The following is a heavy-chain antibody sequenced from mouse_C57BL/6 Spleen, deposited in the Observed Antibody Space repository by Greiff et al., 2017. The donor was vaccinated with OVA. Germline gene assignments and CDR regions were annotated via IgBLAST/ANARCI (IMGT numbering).Heavy chain of an antibody. V-gene: IGHV5-17*01. J-gene: IGHJ4*01. CDR1: GFTFSDYG. CDR3: ARHDGYLYAMDY. CDR2: ISSGSSTI. Sequence: EVQLVESGGGLVKPGGSLKLSCAASGFTFSDYGMHWVRQAPEKGLEWVAYISSGSSTIYYADTVKGRFTISRDNAKNTLFLQMTSLRSEDTAMYYCARHDGYLYAMDYWGQGTSVTVSS. D-gene: IGHD2-3*01.